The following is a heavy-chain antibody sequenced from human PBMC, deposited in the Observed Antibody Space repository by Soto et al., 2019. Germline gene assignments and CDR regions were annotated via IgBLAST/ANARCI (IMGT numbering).Heavy chain of an antibody. CDR3: ARQSYDSSDSFDY. CDR1: GGSISSYY. CDR2: IYYSVST. D-gene: IGHD3-22*01. Sequence: SETLSLTCTVSGGSISSYYWSWIRQPPGKGLEWIGYIYYSVSTNYNPSLKSRVTISVDTSRIRFSLALISVTAADTAVYFCARQSYDSSDSFDYWGQGTLVTVS. J-gene: IGHJ4*02. V-gene: IGHV4-59*08.